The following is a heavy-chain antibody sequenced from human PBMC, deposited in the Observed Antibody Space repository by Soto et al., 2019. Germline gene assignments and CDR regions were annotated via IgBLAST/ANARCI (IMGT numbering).Heavy chain of an antibody. Sequence: SVKVSCKASGFTFPNSAVQWVRQARGQRLEWIGWIVVGSGNTDSAQKFQERVTFTRDMSTSTVYMELSSLKSEDTAVYYCAADDMATFIWGQGSLVTVSS. CDR2: IVVGSGNT. CDR3: AADDMATFI. CDR1: GFTFPNSA. V-gene: IGHV1-58*01. J-gene: IGHJ4*02. D-gene: IGHD3-3*02.